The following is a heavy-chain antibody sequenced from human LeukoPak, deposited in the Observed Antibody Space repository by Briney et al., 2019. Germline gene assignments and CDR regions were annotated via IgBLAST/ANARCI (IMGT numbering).Heavy chain of an antibody. CDR3: ARIRDGYNDAYDI. Sequence: ASVKVSCKASGYTFTSYYIHLVRQAPGQGFEWMAIINPRDGSTTNAQKFQVRVTMTRDTSTSTVYMELSGLRSEDTALYYCARIRDGYNDAYDIWGQGTMVTVSS. J-gene: IGHJ3*02. CDR1: GYTFTSYY. V-gene: IGHV1-46*01. D-gene: IGHD5-24*01. CDR2: INPRDGST.